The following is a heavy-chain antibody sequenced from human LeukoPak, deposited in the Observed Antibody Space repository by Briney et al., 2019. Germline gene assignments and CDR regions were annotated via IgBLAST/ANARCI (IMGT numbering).Heavy chain of an antibody. V-gene: IGHV3-30-3*01. Sequence: GGSLRLSCAASGFTFSSYAMHWVRQAPGKGLEWVAVISYDGSNKYYADSVKGRFTISRDNSKNTLYLQMNSLRAEDTAVYYCAKDGPIVVVVAATRDRWFDPWGQGTLVTVSS. D-gene: IGHD2-15*01. CDR3: AKDGPIVVVVAATRDRWFDP. J-gene: IGHJ5*02. CDR1: GFTFSSYA. CDR2: ISYDGSNK.